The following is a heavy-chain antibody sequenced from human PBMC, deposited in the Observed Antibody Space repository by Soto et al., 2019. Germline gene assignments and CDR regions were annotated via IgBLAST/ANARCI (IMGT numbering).Heavy chain of an antibody. J-gene: IGHJ6*02. CDR2: IYYRGCT. CDR3: ARVMDFWSGRPYYYYYGMDV. CDR1: GGSISSYY. Sequence: SETLSLTCTASGGSISSYYWSWIRQPPGNGLEWIGYIYYRGCTNYTPSLKSRVTISVDTSKNQFSLKLSSVTAADTTGYYCARVMDFWSGRPYYYYYGMDVWDRGTTLTASS. D-gene: IGHD3-3*01. V-gene: IGHV4-59*01.